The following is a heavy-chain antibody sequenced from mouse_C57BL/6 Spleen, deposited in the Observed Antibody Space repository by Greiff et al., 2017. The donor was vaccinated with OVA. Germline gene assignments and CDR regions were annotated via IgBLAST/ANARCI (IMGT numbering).Heavy chain of an antibody. J-gene: IGHJ1*03. V-gene: IGHV5-17*01. CDR2: ISSGSSTI. Sequence: DVQLVESGGGLVKPGGSLKLSCAASGFTFSDYGMHWVRPAPEKGLEWVAYISSGSSTIYYADTVKGRFTISRDNAKNTLFLQMTSLRSEDTAMYYCARVPDGYYWYFDVWGTGTTVTVSS. D-gene: IGHD2-3*01. CDR3: ARVPDGYYWYFDV. CDR1: GFTFSDYG.